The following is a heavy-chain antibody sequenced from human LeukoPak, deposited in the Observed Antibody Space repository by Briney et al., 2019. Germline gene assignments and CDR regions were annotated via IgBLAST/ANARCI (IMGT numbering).Heavy chain of an antibody. CDR2: ITQSSDYI. Sequence: GGSLRLSCAASGFTFSSYGMNWVRQAPRKGLEWVSSITQSSDYIYYADSVKGRFIISRDNAKNSLYLQMNSLRAEDTAMYYCARDLNFYGSGRGVDYWSQGTLVTVSS. D-gene: IGHD3-10*01. J-gene: IGHJ4*02. CDR1: GFTFSSYG. CDR3: ARDLNFYGSGRGVDY. V-gene: IGHV3-21*01.